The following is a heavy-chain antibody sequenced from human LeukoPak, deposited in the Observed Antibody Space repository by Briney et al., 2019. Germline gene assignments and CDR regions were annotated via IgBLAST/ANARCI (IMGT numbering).Heavy chain of an antibody. Sequence: PSETLSLTCTVSGGSISSSSYYWGWIRQPPGKGVEWIGSIYYSGSTYYNPSLKSRVTISVDTSKNQFSLKLSSVTAADTAVYYCARDPGVETNAFDIWGQGTMVTVSS. V-gene: IGHV4-39*07. D-gene: IGHD5-24*01. J-gene: IGHJ3*02. CDR3: ARDPGVETNAFDI. CDR1: GGSISSSSYY. CDR2: IYYSGST.